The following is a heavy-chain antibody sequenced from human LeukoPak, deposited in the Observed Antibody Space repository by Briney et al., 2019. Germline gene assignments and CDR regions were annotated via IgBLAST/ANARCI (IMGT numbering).Heavy chain of an antibody. CDR2: IIPIFGTA. CDR3: ASPPGYCSSTSCNGAFDI. D-gene: IGHD2-2*01. V-gene: IGHV1-69*05. Sequence: SVKVSCKASGGTFSSYAISWVRQAPGQGLEWMGGIIPIFGTANYAQKFQGRVTITTDESTSTAYMELGSLRSEDTAVYYCASPPGYCSSTSCNGAFDIWGQGTRLTVSS. CDR1: GGTFSSYA. J-gene: IGHJ3*02.